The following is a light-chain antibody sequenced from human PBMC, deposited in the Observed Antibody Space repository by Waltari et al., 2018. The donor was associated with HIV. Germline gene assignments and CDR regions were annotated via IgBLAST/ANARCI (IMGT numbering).Light chain of an antibody. CDR1: QGLRNN. J-gene: IGKJ3*01. V-gene: IGKV1-17*01. CDR3: LQHNNYPFT. CDR2: AAS. Sequence: DIQMTQSPSSLSASLGDRVTITCRASQGLRNNLAWYQQKPGKAPKRLIYAASSIQSGVPSRFSGSGSGTEFTLTISSLQPEDFVTYYCLQHNNYPFTFGPGTKVDIK.